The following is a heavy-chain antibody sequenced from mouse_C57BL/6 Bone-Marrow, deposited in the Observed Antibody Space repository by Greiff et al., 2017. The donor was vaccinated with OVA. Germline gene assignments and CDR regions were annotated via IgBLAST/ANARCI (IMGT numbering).Heavy chain of an antibody. V-gene: IGHV1-76*01. CDR2: IYPGSGYT. D-gene: IGHD2-2*01. CDR3: ARRCWFDV. CDR1: GYTFTDYY. Sequence: VQLQQSGAELVRPGASVKLSCTASGYTFTDYYINWVKQRPGQGLEWIGWIYPGSGYTEYNEKFKGKATLTADTSSSTAYLQLSSLTSEDSAIDYCARRCWFDVWGTGTTVTVSA. J-gene: IGHJ1*03.